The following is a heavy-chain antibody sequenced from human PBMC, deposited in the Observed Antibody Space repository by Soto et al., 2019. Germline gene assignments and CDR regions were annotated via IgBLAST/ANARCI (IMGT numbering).Heavy chain of an antibody. D-gene: IGHD5-12*01. CDR3: ARAGSVVAKISYPWRINTATANFDY. CDR1: GGSFSGYD. J-gene: IGHJ4*02. CDR2: INHSGIT. Sequence: PSDTLSLTCAGCGGSFSGYDCSWIRHPPGKGLEWIGEINHSGITNYNPSLKSRVTISVDTSKNQFSLKLSSVTAADTAVYYAARAGSVVAKISYPWRINTATANFDYSGQRTLV. V-gene: IGHV4-34*01.